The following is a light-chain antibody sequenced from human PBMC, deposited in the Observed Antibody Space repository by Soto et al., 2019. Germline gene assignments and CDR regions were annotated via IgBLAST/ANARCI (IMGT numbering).Light chain of an antibody. CDR2: GVS. CDR1: SSDVGSYNR. CDR3: SLYTSSKTYV. Sequence: QSVLTQPPSVSGSPGQSVTISCTGTSSDVGSYNRVSWYRQPPGTAPKLMIYGVSNRPSGVPDRFSGSKSGNTASLTISGLQAEDEADYYCSLYTSSKTYVFGTGTKVTVL. V-gene: IGLV2-18*01. J-gene: IGLJ1*01.